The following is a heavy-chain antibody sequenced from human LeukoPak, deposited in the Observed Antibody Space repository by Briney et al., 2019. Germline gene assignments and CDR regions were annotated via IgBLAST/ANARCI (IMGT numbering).Heavy chain of an antibody. Sequence: ASVKVSCKASGYTFTDFYMHWVRQAPGQGLEWMGRTNPNSGGRNYAQKFRGRVTMTRDKSISTAHMELSRLRSDDAAVYYCARARRSNWYGDAFDIWGQGTMVTVSS. CDR1: GYTFTDFY. V-gene: IGHV1-2*06. J-gene: IGHJ3*02. D-gene: IGHD6-13*01. CDR3: ARARRSNWYGDAFDI. CDR2: TNPNSGGR.